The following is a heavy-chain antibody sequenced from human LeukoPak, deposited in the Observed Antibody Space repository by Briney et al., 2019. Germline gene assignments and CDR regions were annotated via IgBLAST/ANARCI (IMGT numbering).Heavy chain of an antibody. Sequence: ASVKVSCKVSGYTLTELSMHWVRQAPGKGLEWMGGFDPEDGETIYAQKFQGRVTMTEDTSTDTAYMELSSLRSEDTAVYYCATDIRSNDAIDIWGQGTMVTVSS. CDR1: GYTLTELS. D-gene: IGHD1-26*01. CDR2: FDPEDGET. CDR3: ATDIRSNDAIDI. V-gene: IGHV1-24*01. J-gene: IGHJ3*02.